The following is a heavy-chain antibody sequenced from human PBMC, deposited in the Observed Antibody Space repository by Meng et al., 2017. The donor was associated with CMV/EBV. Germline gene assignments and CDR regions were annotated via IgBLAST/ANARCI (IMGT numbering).Heavy chain of an antibody. V-gene: IGHV4-34*01. CDR1: GGSFSGYY. Sequence: GSLRLSCAVYGGSFSGYYWSWIRQPPGKGLEWIGEINHSGSTNYNPSLKSRVNISVDTSKNQFSLKLSSVTAADTAVYYCARGEQWLARIFDYWGQGTLVTVSS. D-gene: IGHD6-19*01. J-gene: IGHJ4*02. CDR3: ARGEQWLARIFDY. CDR2: INHSGST.